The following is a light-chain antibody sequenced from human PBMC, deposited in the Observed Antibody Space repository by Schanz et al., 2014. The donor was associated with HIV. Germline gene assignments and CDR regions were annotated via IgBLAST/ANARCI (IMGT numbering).Light chain of an antibody. CDR2: KAS. CDR1: QSIDTW. Sequence: DIQMTQSPSTLSASVGDRVTITCRASQSIDTWLAWYQQKPGKAPKLLIYKASSLQSGVPSRFSGSGSGTEFTLTISSLQPDDFATYYCQQYDRSSWTFGLGTKVETK. V-gene: IGKV1-5*03. CDR3: QQYDRSSWT. J-gene: IGKJ1*01.